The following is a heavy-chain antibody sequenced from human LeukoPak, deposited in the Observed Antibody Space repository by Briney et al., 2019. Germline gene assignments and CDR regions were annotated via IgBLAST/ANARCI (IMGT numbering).Heavy chain of an antibody. D-gene: IGHD1-1*01. CDR1: GFTFDDYA. CDR3: AKDKHDYYYYYYMDV. CDR2: ISWNSGSI. V-gene: IGHV3-9*03. J-gene: IGHJ6*03. Sequence: GRSLRLSCAASGFTFDDYAMHWVRQAPGKGLEWVSGISWNSGSIGYADSVKGRFTISRDNAKNSLYLQMNSLGAEDMALYYCAKDKHDYYYYYYMDVWGKGTTVTVSS.